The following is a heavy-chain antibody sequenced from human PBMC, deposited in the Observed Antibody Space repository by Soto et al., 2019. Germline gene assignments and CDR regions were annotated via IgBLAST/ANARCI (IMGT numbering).Heavy chain of an antibody. J-gene: IGHJ5*02. CDR3: ARSSPRGVFDP. CDR2: MYHSGNT. Sequence: SETLSLTCAVSGYSISSGYYWGWIRQPPGKGLEWIGSMYHSGNTYYNPSLKSRVTISVDTSKNQFSLKLSSVTAADTAVYYCARSSPRGVFDPWGQGTLVTVSS. D-gene: IGHD6-6*01. V-gene: IGHV4-38-2*01. CDR1: GYSISSGYY.